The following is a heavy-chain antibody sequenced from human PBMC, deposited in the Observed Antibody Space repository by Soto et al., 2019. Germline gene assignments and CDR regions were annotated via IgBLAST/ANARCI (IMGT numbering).Heavy chain of an antibody. CDR2: IYHSGST. J-gene: IGHJ2*01. CDR1: GFTFSDYQ. D-gene: IGHD2-2*01. Sequence: QVHLVESGGGLVKPGGSLRLSCAASGFTFSDYQMSWIRQAPGKGLEWIGEIYHSGSTNYNPSLKSRVSISVDKSKNQFSLKLNSVTAADTAVYYCATGGSYCSTTGCLYWYLDLWGRGTLVSVSS. CDR3: ATGGSYCSTTGCLYWYLDL. V-gene: IGHV4-4*02.